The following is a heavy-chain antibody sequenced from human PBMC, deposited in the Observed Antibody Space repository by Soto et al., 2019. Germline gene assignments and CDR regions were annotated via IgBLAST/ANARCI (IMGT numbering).Heavy chain of an antibody. CDR1: GGTFSSYA. Sequence: QVQLVQSGAEVKKPGSSVKVSCKASGGTFSSYAISWVRQAPGQGLEWMGGIIPIFGTANYAQKFQGRVTITADESTSTAYMELSSLRSDDTAVYYCARARYYDSSGYPLYWYFDLWGRGTLVTVSS. CDR3: ARARYYDSSGYPLYWYFDL. J-gene: IGHJ2*01. D-gene: IGHD3-22*01. CDR2: IIPIFGTA. V-gene: IGHV1-69*01.